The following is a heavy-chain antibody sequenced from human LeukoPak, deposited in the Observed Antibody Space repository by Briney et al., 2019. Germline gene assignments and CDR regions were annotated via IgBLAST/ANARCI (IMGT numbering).Heavy chain of an antibody. Sequence: DESLKISCRGSGYSFNTYWIGCVGQMPGKGLEWMGIIYPGDSDTRYSPSFQGQVTMSVDRSITTAYLQWSRLKASDTTMYYCPRRQGCSNTNRPPDYWGQGTLVTVSS. CDR1: GYSFNTYW. D-gene: IGHD2-2*01. CDR2: IYPGDSDT. CDR3: PRRQGCSNTNRPPDY. J-gene: IGHJ4*02. V-gene: IGHV5-51*01.